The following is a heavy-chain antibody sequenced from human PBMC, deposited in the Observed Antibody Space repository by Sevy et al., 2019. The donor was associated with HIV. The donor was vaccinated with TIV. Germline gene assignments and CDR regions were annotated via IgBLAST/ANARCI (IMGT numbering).Heavy chain of an antibody. CDR3: AREGPVGGMDV. D-gene: IGHD2-2*01. V-gene: IGHV3-11*04. CDR2: ISFNGSHV. CDR1: GFSFSDYY. Sequence: GGSPRLSCAASGFSFSDYYMSWVRLSPGKGLEWVSYISFNGSHVYYIEAVKGRFTISRDNGRNSLYLQMNNLRVDDTSVYFCAREGPVGGMDVWGKGTTVTVSS. J-gene: IGHJ6*04.